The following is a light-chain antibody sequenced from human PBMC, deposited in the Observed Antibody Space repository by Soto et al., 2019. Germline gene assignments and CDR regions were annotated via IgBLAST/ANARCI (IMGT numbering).Light chain of an antibody. CDR3: QTWGTGIHV. J-gene: IGLJ1*01. CDR2: EVS. CDR1: SSDVGGYNY. Sequence: QSVLTQPPSASGSPGQSVTISCTGTSSDVGGYNYVSWYQQHPGKAPKLMIYEVSKRPSGVPDRFSGSKSGAERYLIISSLQSEDEADYYCQTWGTGIHVFGTGTKVTVL. V-gene: IGLV2-8*01.